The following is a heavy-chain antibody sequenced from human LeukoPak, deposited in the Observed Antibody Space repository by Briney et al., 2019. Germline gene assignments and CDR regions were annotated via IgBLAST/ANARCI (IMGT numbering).Heavy chain of an antibody. CDR1: GGTFSSYA. V-gene: IGHV1-69*05. CDR2: IIPIFGTA. J-gene: IGHJ3*02. CDR3: ANDYGGNSNAFDI. Sequence: SVKVSCKASGGTFSSYAISWVRQAPGQGLEWKGGIIPIFGTANYAQKFQGRVTITTDESTSTAYMELSSLRSEDTAVYYCANDYGGNSNAFDIWGQGTMVTVSS. D-gene: IGHD4-23*01.